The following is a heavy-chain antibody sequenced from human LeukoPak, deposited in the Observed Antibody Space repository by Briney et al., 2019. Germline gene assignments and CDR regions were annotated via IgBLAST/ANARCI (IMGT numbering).Heavy chain of an antibody. V-gene: IGHV3-48*01. D-gene: IGHD6-19*01. CDR2: ISSSSSTI. CDR3: ARDRSGWSKNWFDP. CDR1: GFTFSSYS. Sequence: GGSLRLSCAASGFTFSSYSMNWVRQAPGKGLEWVSYISSSSSTIYYADSVKGRFTISRDNSKNTLYLQMNSLRAEDTAVYYCARDRSGWSKNWFDPWGQGTLVTVSS. J-gene: IGHJ5*02.